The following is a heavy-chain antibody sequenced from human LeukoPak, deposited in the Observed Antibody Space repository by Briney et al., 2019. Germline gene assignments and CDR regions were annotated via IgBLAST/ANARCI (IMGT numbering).Heavy chain of an antibody. D-gene: IGHD6-6*01. V-gene: IGHV1-8*01. CDR2: MNPNSGNT. CDR3: ARSSKYSSSSGDFDY. J-gene: IGHJ4*02. Sequence: RASVTVSFKASGYTFTSYDINWVRQATGQGLEWMGWMNPNSGNTGYAQKFQGRVTMTRNTSISTAYMELSSLRSEDTAVYYCARSSKYSSSSGDFDYWGQGTLVTVSS. CDR1: GYTFTSYD.